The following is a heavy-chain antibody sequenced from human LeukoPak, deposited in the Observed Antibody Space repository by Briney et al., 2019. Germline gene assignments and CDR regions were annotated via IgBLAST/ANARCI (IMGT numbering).Heavy chain of an antibody. J-gene: IGHJ4*02. CDR2: INAGNGNT. Sequence: ASVKVSCKASGYTFTSYAMHWVRQAPGQRLEWMGWINAGNGNTKYSQKFQGRVTITRDTSASTAYMELSSLRSEDTAAYYCARGIDILTGYFDYWGQGTLVTVSS. D-gene: IGHD3-9*01. CDR3: ARGIDILTGYFDY. V-gene: IGHV1-3*01. CDR1: GYTFTSYA.